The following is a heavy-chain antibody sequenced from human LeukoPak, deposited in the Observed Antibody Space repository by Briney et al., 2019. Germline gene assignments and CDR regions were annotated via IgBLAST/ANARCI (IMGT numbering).Heavy chain of an antibody. CDR3: ARGVLGYCSSTSCSWDYYYYMDV. CDR1: GYTFTSYG. V-gene: IGHV1-18*01. CDR2: ISAYNGNT. D-gene: IGHD2-2*01. Sequence: ASVKVSCKASGYTFTSYGISWVRQAPGQGLEWMGWISAYNGNTNYAQKLQGRVTMTTDTSTSTAYMELRSRRSDDTAVYYCARGVLGYCSSTSCSWDYYYYMDVWGKGTTVTVSS. J-gene: IGHJ6*03.